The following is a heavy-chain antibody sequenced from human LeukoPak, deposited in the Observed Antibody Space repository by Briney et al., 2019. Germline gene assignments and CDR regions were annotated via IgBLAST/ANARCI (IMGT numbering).Heavy chain of an antibody. V-gene: IGHV3-53*01. CDR2: IYSGGST. D-gene: IGHD2-15*01. J-gene: IGHJ4*02. Sequence: GGSLRLSCAASGFTVSSNYMSWVRQAPGKGLEWVSIIYSGGSTFYADSVRGRFTISRDNSKNTLYLQMNSLRAEDTAVYYCARAGLGYCSGGSCPFYFDYWGQGTLVIVSS. CDR3: ARAGLGYCSGGSCPFYFDY. CDR1: GFTVSSNY.